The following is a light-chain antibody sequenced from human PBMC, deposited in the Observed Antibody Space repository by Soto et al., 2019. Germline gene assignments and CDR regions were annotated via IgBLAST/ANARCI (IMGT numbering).Light chain of an antibody. J-gene: IGKJ3*01. CDR3: QQYNDWPST. CDR1: QSVSSN. CDR2: GTS. V-gene: IGKV3-15*01. Sequence: EIVMTQYPATLSVSPGERATLSCRASQSVSSNLAWYQQKPGQAPRLLIYGTSTRATGIPARFSGSGSGTEFTLTIGSLQSEDFAVYYCQQYNDWPSTFGPGTKVDIK.